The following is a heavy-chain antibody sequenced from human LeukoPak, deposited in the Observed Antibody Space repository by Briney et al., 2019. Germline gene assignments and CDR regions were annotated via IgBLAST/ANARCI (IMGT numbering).Heavy chain of an antibody. J-gene: IGHJ6*02. Sequence: ASVKVSCKASGYSFTSYDINWVRQATGQGLEWMGWMNPNSGNTGYAQKFWGRVSMTRNTSITTAYMELSSLRSEDTAVYYCARGSSSSVSRNFERTPPYGMDVWGQGTTVTVSS. CDR3: ARGSSSSVSRNFERTPPYGMDV. D-gene: IGHD3-9*01. CDR2: MNPNSGNT. V-gene: IGHV1-8*01. CDR1: GYSFTSYD.